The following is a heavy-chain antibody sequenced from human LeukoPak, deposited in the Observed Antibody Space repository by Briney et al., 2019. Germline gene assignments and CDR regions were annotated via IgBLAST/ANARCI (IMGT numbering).Heavy chain of an antibody. CDR3: AKDNAPSGSNLPPDY. Sequence: GGSLRLSCAASQFTFSTYAMHWVRQAPGKGLEWVAIISYDGSNTYYADSVKGRFTISRDNSKNTLYLQMNSLRAEDTAVYYCAKDNAPSGSNLPPDYWGQGTLVTVSS. D-gene: IGHD1-26*01. CDR1: QFTFSTYA. CDR2: ISYDGSNT. J-gene: IGHJ4*02. V-gene: IGHV3-30-3*02.